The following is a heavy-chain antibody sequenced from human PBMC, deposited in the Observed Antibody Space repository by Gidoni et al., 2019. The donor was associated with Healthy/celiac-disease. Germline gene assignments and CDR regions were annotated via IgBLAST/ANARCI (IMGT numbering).Heavy chain of an antibody. CDR2: ISYDGSNK. Sequence: QVQLVESGGGVVQPGRSLRLSCAASGFTFSSYGMHWVRQAPGKGLEWVAGISYDGSNKYYADSVKGRFTISRDNSKNTLYLQMNSLRAEDTAVYYCAKTGYCSGGSCYYVDYWGQGTLVTVSS. J-gene: IGHJ4*02. V-gene: IGHV3-30*18. CDR1: GFTFSSYG. D-gene: IGHD2-15*01. CDR3: AKTGYCSGGSCYYVDY.